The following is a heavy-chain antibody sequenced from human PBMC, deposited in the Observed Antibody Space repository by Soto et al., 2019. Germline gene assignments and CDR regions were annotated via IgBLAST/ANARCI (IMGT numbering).Heavy chain of an antibody. CDR3: ARDPIGGGTPYYCDY. V-gene: IGHV1-2*02. D-gene: IGHD3-16*01. CDR2: INPDTGGA. J-gene: IGHJ4*02. CDR1: GYTFTGDY. Sequence: ASVKVSCKASGYTFTGDYMHWVRQAPGQGLEWMGWINPDTGGADYSQKFQGRVTMTRDTSISTAYMELTSLTSDGTAVYYCARDPIGGGTPYYCDYWGQGTLVTVSS.